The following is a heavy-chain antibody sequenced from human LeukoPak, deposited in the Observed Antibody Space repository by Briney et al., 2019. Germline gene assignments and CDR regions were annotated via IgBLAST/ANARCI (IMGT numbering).Heavy chain of an antibody. V-gene: IGHV4-4*07. D-gene: IGHD6-19*01. J-gene: IGHJ6*03. Sequence: SETLSLTCTVSGGSINTYYWSWIRQPAGKGLEWIGRIYSSGTTHYNPSLKSRVTISVDTSKNQFSLKLSSVTAADTAVYYCARAGIAVAKSSDYYYYYYMDVWGKGTTVTISS. CDR1: GGSINTYY. CDR3: ARAGIAVAKSSDYYYYYYMDV. CDR2: IYSSGTT.